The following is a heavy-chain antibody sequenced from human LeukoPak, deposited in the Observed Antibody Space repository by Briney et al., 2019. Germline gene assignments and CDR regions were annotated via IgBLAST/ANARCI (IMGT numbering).Heavy chain of an antibody. V-gene: IGHV4-38-2*01. D-gene: IGHD3-10*01. J-gene: IGHJ4*02. CDR2: IYHSGST. Sequence: SETLSLTCAVSGYSISTGYYWGWIRPPPGKGLEWIGSIYHSGSTNYNPSLESRATISVDTSKNQFSLRLSSVTAADTAVYYCVRVPYYYDSGSYHPRFFDYWGQGTLVTVSS. CDR3: VRVPYYYDSGSYHPRFFDY. CDR1: GYSISTGYY.